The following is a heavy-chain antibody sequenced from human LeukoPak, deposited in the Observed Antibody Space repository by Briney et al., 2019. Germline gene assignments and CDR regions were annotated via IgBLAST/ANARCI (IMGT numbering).Heavy chain of an antibody. CDR1: AGSIGSSNDY. Sequence: SETLSLTCTVSAGSIGSSNDYWGWIRQPPGKGLEWIGSIHYTGSTYFSPSLQSRIAISVDTSKNQFSLKLSSVTAAGTAVYYCARGTDTELSYGMDVWGQGTTVTVSS. J-gene: IGHJ6*02. CDR2: IHYTGST. CDR3: ARGTDTELSYGMDV. V-gene: IGHV4-39*01. D-gene: IGHD5-18*01.